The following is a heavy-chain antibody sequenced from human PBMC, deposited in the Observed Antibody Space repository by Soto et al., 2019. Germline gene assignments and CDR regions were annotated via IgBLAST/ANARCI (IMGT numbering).Heavy chain of an antibody. J-gene: IGHJ6*03. CDR2: INHSGST. D-gene: IGHD3-3*01. V-gene: IGHV4-34*01. CDR3: ARGRLLRFVEWLFLGNEDYYYMDV. Sequence: QVQLQQWGAGLLKPSETLSLTCAVYGGSFSGYYWSWIRQPPGKGLEWIGEINHSGSTNYNPSLKSRVTISVDTSKNQFSLKLSSVTAADTAVYYCARGRLLRFVEWLFLGNEDYYYMDVWGKGTTVTVSS. CDR1: GGSFSGYY.